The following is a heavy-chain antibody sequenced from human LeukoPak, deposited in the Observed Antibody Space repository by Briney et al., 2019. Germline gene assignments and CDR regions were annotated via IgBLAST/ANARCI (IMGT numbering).Heavy chain of an antibody. CDR2: MNQDGSEK. CDR1: GFTFSSYG. J-gene: IGHJ4*02. D-gene: IGHD1-26*01. V-gene: IGHV3-7*01. Sequence: GGSLRLSCAASGFTFSSYGMHWVRQAPGKGLEWVANMNQDGSEKYYVDSVKGRFTISRDNAKNSLYLQMNNLRAEDSSVYYCARGGELLRPADYWGQGTLVTVSS. CDR3: ARGGELLRPADY.